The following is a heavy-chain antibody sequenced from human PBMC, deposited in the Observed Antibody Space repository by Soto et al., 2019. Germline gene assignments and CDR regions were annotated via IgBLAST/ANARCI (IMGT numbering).Heavy chain of an antibody. D-gene: IGHD3-3*01. CDR2: IIVSNGSP. Sequence: QVQLVQSGAEVKEPGASVRVSCKASGYTFTSHTLHWARQAPGQGLEWMGWIIVSNGSPRYAPQFQGRVTFGRDTYATTAYMELSSLTSEDTAVYYCAREPEDGVPGDYWGQGTLVVVSS. J-gene: IGHJ4*02. CDR3: AREPEDGVPGDY. CDR1: GYTFTSHT. V-gene: IGHV1-3*01.